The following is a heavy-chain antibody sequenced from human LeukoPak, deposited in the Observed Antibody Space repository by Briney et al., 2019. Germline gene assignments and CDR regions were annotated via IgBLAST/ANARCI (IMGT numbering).Heavy chain of an antibody. CDR3: ARTGRLQYGDYVAFDY. Sequence: GGSLRLSCAASGFTFTDFNMSWIRQAPGKGLEWVSYISISGTTIYYADSVKGRFTFSRDNAKNSLYLQMNSLRAEDTAVYYCARTGRLQYGDYVAFDYWGQGTLVTVSS. V-gene: IGHV3-11*01. D-gene: IGHD4-17*01. J-gene: IGHJ4*02. CDR1: GFTFTDFN. CDR2: ISISGTTI.